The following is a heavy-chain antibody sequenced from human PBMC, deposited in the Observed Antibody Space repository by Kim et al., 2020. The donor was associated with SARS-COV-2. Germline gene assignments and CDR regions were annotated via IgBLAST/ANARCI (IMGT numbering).Heavy chain of an antibody. CDR3: AREDFGSGNYYKWFDP. CDR2: FNRGGST. J-gene: IGHJ5*02. D-gene: IGHD3-10*01. CDR1: GGPFSAYY. V-gene: IGHV4-34*01. Sequence: SETLSLTCAVYGGPFSAYYWSWIRQSPGRGLEWIGEFNRGGSTNYNPSLKSRVTISGDTSKNQLSLKLSSVTAADTAVYYCAREDFGSGNYYKWFDPWGQGTLVTVSS.